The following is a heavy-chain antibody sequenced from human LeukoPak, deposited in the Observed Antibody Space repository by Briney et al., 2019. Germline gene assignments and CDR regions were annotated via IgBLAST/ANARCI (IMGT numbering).Heavy chain of an antibody. CDR2: INAGNGNT. D-gene: IGHD1-1*01. CDR1: GYTFTSYA. V-gene: IGHV1-3*01. J-gene: IGHJ6*03. CDR3: ARAPRPPGYMDV. Sequence: ASVKVSCKASGYTFTSYAMHWVRQAPGQRLEWMGWINAGNGNTKYSQKFQGRVTITRDTSASTAYMELSSLRSEDTAVYYCARAPRPPGYMDVWGKGTTVTVSS.